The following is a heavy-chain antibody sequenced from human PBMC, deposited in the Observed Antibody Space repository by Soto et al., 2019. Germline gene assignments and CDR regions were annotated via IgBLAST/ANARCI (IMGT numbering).Heavy chain of an antibody. CDR2: ISAYNGNT. CDR3: ARDLAAGTCDY. Sequence: ASVKVSCKASAYTFTSYGISWVRQAPGQGLEWMGWISAYNGNTNYAQTLQGRVTMTTDTSTSTAYMELRSLRSDDTAVYYCARDLAAGTCDYWGQGTLVTVSS. CDR1: AYTFTSYG. V-gene: IGHV1-18*01. D-gene: IGHD6-13*01. J-gene: IGHJ4*02.